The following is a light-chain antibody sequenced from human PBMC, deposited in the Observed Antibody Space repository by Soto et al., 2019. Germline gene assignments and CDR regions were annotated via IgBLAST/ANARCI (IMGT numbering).Light chain of an antibody. CDR3: EQDKSYPLN. V-gene: IGKV3-11*01. J-gene: IGKJ4*01. CDR2: DAS. CDR1: QSVSSY. Sequence: VLPQSPGTLYLARGERATLSYRARQSVSSYLAWYQQKPGQAPRLLIYDASSWETGIPARFSGSGSGTEFTLTISFLQPDDFATYYSEQDKSYPLNFGGGTKV.